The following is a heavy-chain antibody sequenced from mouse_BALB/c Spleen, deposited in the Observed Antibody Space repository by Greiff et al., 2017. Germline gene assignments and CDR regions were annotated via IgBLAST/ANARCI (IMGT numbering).Heavy chain of an antibody. CDR3: ARAAIYGNYGAWLAY. Sequence: EVKLVESGPGLVKPSQSLSLTCSVTGYSITSGYYWNWIRQFPGNKLEWMGYISYDGSNNYNPSLKNRISITRDTSKNQFFLKLNSVTTEDTATYYCARAAIYGNYGAWLAYWGQGTLVTVSA. J-gene: IGHJ3*01. CDR2: ISYDGSN. D-gene: IGHD2-1*01. V-gene: IGHV3-6*02. CDR1: GYSITSGYY.